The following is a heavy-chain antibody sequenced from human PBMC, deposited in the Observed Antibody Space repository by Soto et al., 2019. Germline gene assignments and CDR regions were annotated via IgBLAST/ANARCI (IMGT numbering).Heavy chain of an antibody. Sequence: SETLSLTCTVSGGSISNSNYYWGWIRQPPGKGLEWIGSIYYSGSTYYNPSLKSRVTISVDTSKNQFSLKLSSVTAADTAVYYCARHGTGGYYYYYYMDFWGKGTTVTVSS. CDR2: IYYSGST. J-gene: IGHJ6*03. CDR1: GGSISNSNYY. D-gene: IGHD1-1*01. V-gene: IGHV4-39*01. CDR3: ARHGTGGYYYYYYMDF.